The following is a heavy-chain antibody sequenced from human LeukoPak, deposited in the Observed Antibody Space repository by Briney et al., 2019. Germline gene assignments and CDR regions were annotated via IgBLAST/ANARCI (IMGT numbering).Heavy chain of an antibody. CDR2: FYSGGST. CDR1: GDSISDSKYF. D-gene: IGHD3-3*01. Sequence: SETLSLTCTVFGDSISDSKYFWGWIRQPPGKGLEWIGNFYSGGSTYYNPSLKSRVAISEDTSGKQFSLRLGSVTAADTAVYFCARVGSGLNLYYFDYRGQGILVTVSS. J-gene: IGHJ4*02. V-gene: IGHV4-39*07. CDR3: ARVGSGLNLYYFDY.